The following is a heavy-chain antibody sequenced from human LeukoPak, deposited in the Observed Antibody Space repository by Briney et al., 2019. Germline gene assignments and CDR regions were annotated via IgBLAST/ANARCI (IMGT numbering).Heavy chain of an antibody. CDR1: GFTFSDYT. Sequence: GGSLRPSCAASGFTFSDYTMDWVRQAPGKGLEWVSSISPSSTYIKYSDSVKGRFTISRDDAKNSLYLQMNSLRADDTAVYYCAKDRKYYDFWSAFDYWGQGTLVTVSS. J-gene: IGHJ4*02. CDR2: ISPSSTYI. V-gene: IGHV3-21*01. D-gene: IGHD3-3*01. CDR3: AKDRKYYDFWSAFDY.